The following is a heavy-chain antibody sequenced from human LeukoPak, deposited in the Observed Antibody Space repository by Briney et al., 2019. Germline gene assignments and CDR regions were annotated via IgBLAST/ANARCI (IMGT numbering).Heavy chain of an antibody. Sequence: GGSLRLSCVGSGFTVSNYWMSWVRQAPGKGLEWVASIRQDGNEKYSVDSVKGRFTISRENGKNSLYLQMNSLRADDTAVYYCARERGYCSGGSCFPPDYWGQGTLVTVSS. CDR3: ARERGYCSGGSCFPPDY. CDR1: GFTVSNYW. V-gene: IGHV3-7*01. CDR2: IRQDGNEK. D-gene: IGHD2-15*01. J-gene: IGHJ4*02.